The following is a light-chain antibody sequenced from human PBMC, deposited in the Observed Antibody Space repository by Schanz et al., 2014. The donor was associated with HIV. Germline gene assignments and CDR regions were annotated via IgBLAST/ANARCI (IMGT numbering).Light chain of an antibody. Sequence: EIVLTQSPGTLSVSPGDRATLSCTASQAVSGGHLAWYQQRPGQAPRLVIFGTSNRATGIPDRFSGSDSGTDFTLTISRVEPEDYAVYYCQQYGSPPWTFGQGTKVEV. J-gene: IGKJ1*01. CDR3: QQYGSPPWT. CDR2: GTS. CDR1: QAVSGGH. V-gene: IGKV3-20*01.